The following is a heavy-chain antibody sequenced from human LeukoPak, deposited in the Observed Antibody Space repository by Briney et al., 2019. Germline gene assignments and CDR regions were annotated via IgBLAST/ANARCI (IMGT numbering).Heavy chain of an antibody. CDR1: SGSITRQY. CDR2: IYYGGST. CDR3: AREGLSSMPSDAFDI. V-gene: IGHV4-59*11. D-gene: IGHD2-2*01. J-gene: IGHJ3*02. Sequence: PSETLSLTCTVSSGSITRQYWSWIRRPPGKGLEWIGFIYYGGSTNYNPSLKSRLSMSIERSKNQFSLRLTSVSAADTAVYYCAREGLSSMPSDAFDIWGQGTKVIVSS.